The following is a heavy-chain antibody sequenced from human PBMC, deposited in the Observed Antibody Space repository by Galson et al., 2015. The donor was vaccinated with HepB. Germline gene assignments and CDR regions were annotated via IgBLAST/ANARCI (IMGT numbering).Heavy chain of an antibody. CDR1: GFTFSSYG. J-gene: IGHJ1*01. V-gene: IGHV3-21*01. CDR2: FSSSSTYI. CDR3: VRDYSTAWDSEFLQH. D-gene: IGHD6-19*01. Sequence: SLRLSCAASGFTFSSYGMHWVRQAPGKGLEWVSSFSSSSTYIYYADSVRGRFTISRDHAKNSLYPQMNSLRAEDTAVYYCVRDYSTAWDSEFLQHWGQGTLVTVSS.